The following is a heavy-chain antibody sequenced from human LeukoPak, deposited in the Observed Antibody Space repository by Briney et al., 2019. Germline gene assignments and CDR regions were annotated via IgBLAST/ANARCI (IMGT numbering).Heavy chain of an antibody. D-gene: IGHD3-22*01. V-gene: IGHV4-39*01. J-gene: IGHJ4*02. CDR3: ASPGYYYDSSGYLIGELWMY. CDR1: GGSISSSSYY. CDR2: IYYSGST. Sequence: PSETLSLTCTVSGGSISSSSYYWGWIRQPPGKGLEWIGSIYYSGSTYYNPSLKSRVTISVDTSKNQFSLKLSSVTAADTAVYYCASPGYYYDSSGYLIGELWMYWGQGTLVTVSS.